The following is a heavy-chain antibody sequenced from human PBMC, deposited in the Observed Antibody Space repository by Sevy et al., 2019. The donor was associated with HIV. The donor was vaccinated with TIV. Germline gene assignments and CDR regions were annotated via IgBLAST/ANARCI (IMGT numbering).Heavy chain of an antibody. J-gene: IGHJ6*02. D-gene: IGHD3-10*01. CDR2: ISGSGGST. CDR1: GFTFSSYA. V-gene: IGHV3-23*01. Sequence: GGSLRLSCAASGFTFSSYAMSWVRQAPGKGLEWVSAISGSGGSTYYADSVKGRFTISRDKSKNTQYLQRNSLRDEDTVVYYCAKDIYGSGSYGYYYYGMDVWGQGTTVTVSS. CDR3: AKDIYGSGSYGYYYYGMDV.